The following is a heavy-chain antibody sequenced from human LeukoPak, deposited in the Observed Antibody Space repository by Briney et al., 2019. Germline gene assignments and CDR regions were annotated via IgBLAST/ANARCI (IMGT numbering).Heavy chain of an antibody. V-gene: IGHV3-23*01. CDR2: SSGSGGST. CDR3: AKPRSSSWLRGDY. J-gene: IGHJ4*02. D-gene: IGHD6-13*01. CDR1: GFTFSSYA. Sequence: GSLRLSCAASGFTFSSYAMSWVRQAPGKGLEWVSASSGSGGSTYYADSVEGRFTISRDNSKNTLYLQMNSLRAEDTAVYYCAKPRSSSWLRGDYWGQGTPVTVSS.